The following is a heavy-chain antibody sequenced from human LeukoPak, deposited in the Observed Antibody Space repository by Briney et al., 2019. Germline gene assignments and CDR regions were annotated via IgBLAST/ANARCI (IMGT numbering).Heavy chain of an antibody. CDR2: IIPIFGTA. CDR3: ARVHITGTPAYYYYYMDV. Sequence: SVKVSCKASGGTFSSSAISWVRQAPGQGLEWMGGIIPIFGTANYAQKFQGRVTITTDESTSTAYMELSSLRSEDTAVYYCARVHITGTPAYYYYYMDVWGKGTTVTVSS. J-gene: IGHJ6*03. D-gene: IGHD1-20*01. CDR1: GGTFSSSA. V-gene: IGHV1-69*05.